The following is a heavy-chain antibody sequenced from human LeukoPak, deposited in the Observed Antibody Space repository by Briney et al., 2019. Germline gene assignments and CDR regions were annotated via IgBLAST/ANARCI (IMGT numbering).Heavy chain of an antibody. CDR1: GYSFTSYW. J-gene: IGHJ4*02. CDR2: ISAYNGNT. V-gene: IGHV1-18*04. CDR3: ARDHDYYDSSGHTDY. D-gene: IGHD3-22*01. Sequence: GESLRISCKGSGYSFTSYWISWVRQAPGQGLEWMGWISAYNGNTNYAQKLQGRVTMTTDTSTSTAYMELRSLRSDDTAVYYCARDHDYYDSSGHTDYWGQGTLVTVSS.